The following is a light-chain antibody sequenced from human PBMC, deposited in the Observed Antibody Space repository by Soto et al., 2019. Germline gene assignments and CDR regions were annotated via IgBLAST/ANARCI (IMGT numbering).Light chain of an antibody. CDR2: DAS. Sequence: DFQMTQSPSTLSASVGDRVTITCRASQNIRSRLAWFQQKPGKAPKLLIYDASSLESWVPQRFSGSGSGTEFTLTISSLQTDDFSTYYCQQHHSYWTFGQGTTGDIK. CDR3: QQHHSYWT. CDR1: QNIRSR. V-gene: IGKV1-5*01. J-gene: IGKJ1*01.